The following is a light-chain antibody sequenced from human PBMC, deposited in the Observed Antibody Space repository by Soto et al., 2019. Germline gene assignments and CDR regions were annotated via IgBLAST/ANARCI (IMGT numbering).Light chain of an antibody. CDR3: QQSQTIPYK. J-gene: IGKJ2*01. Sequence: DIQMTQSASSLSASVGDTVTITCRASQSIGTYLNWYQQKPEKAPQLLIYAPSRLQTGVPSRFSGSGSGTDFTLTISSLRPGGFAPYYCQQSQTIPYKFGQGTNLEIK. CDR1: QSIGTY. V-gene: IGKV1-39*01. CDR2: APS.